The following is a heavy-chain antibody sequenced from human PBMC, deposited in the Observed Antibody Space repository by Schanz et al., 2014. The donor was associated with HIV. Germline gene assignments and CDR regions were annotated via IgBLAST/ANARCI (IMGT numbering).Heavy chain of an antibody. CDR1: GGTFNNYA. Sequence: QVQLVQSGAEVKKTGSPVKVSCKTSGGTFNNYALNWVRQAPGQGLEWMGGIIPVFGTANYAQKFQGRVTINADQSTTTVYMYLSSLRSDDTAVYYCARSRYGDHPYYFDLWGQGTPVAVS. CDR3: ARSRYGDHPYYFDL. D-gene: IGHD2-21*02. V-gene: IGHV1-69*01. J-gene: IGHJ4*02. CDR2: IIPVFGTA.